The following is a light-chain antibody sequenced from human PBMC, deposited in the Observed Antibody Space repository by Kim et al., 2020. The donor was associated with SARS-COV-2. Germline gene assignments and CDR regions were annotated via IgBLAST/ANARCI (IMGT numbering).Light chain of an antibody. J-gene: IGKJ1*01. Sequence: ATINCRSSQNILYSADNKNYLAWYQQRPGQPPKLLIYWASTRESGVPDRFSGSGSGTDFTLTISRLQAEDVAVYYCQQYYSTPQTFGQGTKVDIK. CDR1: QNILYSADNKNY. V-gene: IGKV4-1*01. CDR2: WAS. CDR3: QQYYSTPQT.